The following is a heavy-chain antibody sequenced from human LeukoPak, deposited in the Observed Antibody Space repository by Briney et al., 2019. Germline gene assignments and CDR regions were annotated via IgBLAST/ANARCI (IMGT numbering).Heavy chain of an antibody. Sequence: PSGTLSLTCAVSGGSISSSNWWSWVRQPPGKGLEWIGEIYHSGSTNYNPSLKSRVTISVDKSKNQFSLKLSSVTAADTAVYYCARVAGGSSGYYYGDYFDYCGQGTLVTVSS. V-gene: IGHV4-4*02. CDR3: ARVAGGSSGYYYGDYFDY. J-gene: IGHJ4*02. CDR2: IYHSGST. D-gene: IGHD3-22*01. CDR1: GGSISSSNW.